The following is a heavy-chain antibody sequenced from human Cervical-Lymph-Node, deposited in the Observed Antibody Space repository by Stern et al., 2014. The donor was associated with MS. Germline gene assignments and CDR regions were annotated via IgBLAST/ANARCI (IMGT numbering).Heavy chain of an antibody. CDR1: GGTFSSYA. V-gene: IGHV1-69*01. Sequence: VQLVESGAEVKKPGSSVKVSCKASGGTFSSYAISWVRQAPGQGLEGMGGIIPMFGKADYAQKFQGRVTITADESTVTVYMELSSLRSEDTAVYYCGLNTGMDVHNWFDPWGQGTQVTVSS. D-gene: IGHD5-18*01. J-gene: IGHJ5*02. CDR2: IIPMFGKA. CDR3: GLNTGMDVHNWFDP.